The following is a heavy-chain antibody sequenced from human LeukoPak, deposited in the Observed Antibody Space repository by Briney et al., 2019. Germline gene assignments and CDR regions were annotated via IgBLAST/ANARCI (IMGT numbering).Heavy chain of an antibody. V-gene: IGHV3-21*01. CDR1: GFTFSSYS. CDR2: ISSSSSYI. CDR3: ALLPYYGSGSYYTAAAYYGMDV. D-gene: IGHD3-10*01. Sequence: GGSLRLSCAASGFTFSSYSMNWVRQAPGKGLEWVSSISSSSSYIYYADSVKGRFTISRDNAKNSLYLQMNSLRAEDTAVYYCALLPYYGSGSYYTAAAYYGMDVWGKGATVTVSS. J-gene: IGHJ6*04.